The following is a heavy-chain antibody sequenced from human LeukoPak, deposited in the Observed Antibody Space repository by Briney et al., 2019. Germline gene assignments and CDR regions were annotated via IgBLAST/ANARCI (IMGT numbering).Heavy chain of an antibody. CDR2: IIPIFGTA. Sequence: SVKVSCKASGGTFSSYAISWVRQAPGQGLEWMGGIIPIFGTANYAQKFQGRVTITTDEPTSTAYMELSSLRSEDTAVYYCARVPWEGATKRVAFDIWGQGTMVTVSS. CDR3: ARVPWEGATKRVAFDI. V-gene: IGHV1-69*05. CDR1: GGTFSSYA. D-gene: IGHD1-26*01. J-gene: IGHJ3*02.